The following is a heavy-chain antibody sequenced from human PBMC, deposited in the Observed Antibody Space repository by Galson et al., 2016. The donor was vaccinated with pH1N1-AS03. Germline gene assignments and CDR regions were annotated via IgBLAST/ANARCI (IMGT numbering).Heavy chain of an antibody. CDR2: INPSDGNT. D-gene: IGHD4/OR15-4a*01. CDR3: ARVSAVLTGYYYAIDV. CDR1: GYTFTSYY. Sequence: SVKVSCKASGYTFTSYYIHWVRQAPGQGREWMGIINPSDGNTNYAQRFQGRVTMTRDTSTNTVYMELSSLRSDDTAVYYFARVSAVLTGYYYAIDVWGQGTTVTVSS. J-gene: IGHJ6*02. V-gene: IGHV1-46*01.